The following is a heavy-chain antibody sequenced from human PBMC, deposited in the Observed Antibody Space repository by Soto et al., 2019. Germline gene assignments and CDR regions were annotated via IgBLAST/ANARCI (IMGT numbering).Heavy chain of an antibody. V-gene: IGHV4-34*09. CDR2: INHSGST. D-gene: IGHD2-2*01. CDR3: ARGVGLDSMGYYYYYMAV. CDR1: GGSFSGYY. J-gene: IGHJ6*03. Sequence: SETLSLSCAVYGGSFSGYYWSWIRQPPGKGLEWIGEINHSGSTNYNPSLKSRVTISVDTSKNKFSLKLSSVTAADTAVYYCARGVGLDSMGYYYYYMAVWGKGTTVTVSS.